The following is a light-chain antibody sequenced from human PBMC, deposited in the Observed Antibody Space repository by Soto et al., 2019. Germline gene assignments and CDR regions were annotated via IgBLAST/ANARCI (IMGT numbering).Light chain of an antibody. J-gene: IGKJ2*01. Sequence: EIVLTQSPGTLSLSPGERATLSCRASQSLSSSYLAWYQQKPGQAPRLRIYGASDRATGIPDRLSGSGSGTDFTLTNSRLEPEDFAVYYCQQYGSSPPYAFGQGTKLEIK. CDR2: GAS. CDR3: QQYGSSPPYA. V-gene: IGKV3-20*01. CDR1: QSLSSSY.